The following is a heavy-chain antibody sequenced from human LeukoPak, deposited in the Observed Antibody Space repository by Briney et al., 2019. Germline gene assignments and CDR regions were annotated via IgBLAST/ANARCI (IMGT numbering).Heavy chain of an antibody. D-gene: IGHD2-2*03. Sequence: SETLSLTCTVSGGSISSYYWSWIRQPPGKGLEWIGYIYYSGSTNYNPSLKSRVTISVDTSKNQFSLKLSSVTAADTAVYYCARVVLLYGYCTSTSCLAAFDIWGQGTMVTVSS. CDR3: ARVVLLYGYCTSTSCLAAFDI. CDR1: GGSISSYY. CDR2: IYYSGST. J-gene: IGHJ3*02. V-gene: IGHV4-59*01.